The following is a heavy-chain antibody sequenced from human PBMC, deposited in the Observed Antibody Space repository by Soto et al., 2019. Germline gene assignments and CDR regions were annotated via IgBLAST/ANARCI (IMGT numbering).Heavy chain of an antibody. CDR2: ISAHNGNT. Sequence: QVHLVQSGAEVKKPGASVKVSCQGSGYAFTTYGITWVRQAPGQGLEWRVWISAHNGNTNYAQKLQGRVTVTRDTSTSTAYMDLRSLRYIFAGVYYCARGRYGDYWGQGALVTVSS. D-gene: IGHD1-1*01. J-gene: IGHJ4*02. CDR3: ARGRYGDY. CDR1: GYAFTTYG. V-gene: IGHV1-18*01.